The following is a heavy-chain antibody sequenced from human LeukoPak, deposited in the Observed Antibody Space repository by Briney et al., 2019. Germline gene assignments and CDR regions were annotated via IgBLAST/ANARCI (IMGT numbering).Heavy chain of an antibody. CDR2: ISGSGGST. CDR1: GFTFSSYA. Sequence: GGSLRLSCAASGFTFSSYAMSWVRQAPGKGLEWVSAISGSGGSTYYADSVKGRFTISRDNSKNTLYLQMNSLRAEDTAVYYCAKSGAWFGELFRAFDIWGQGTMVTVSS. J-gene: IGHJ3*02. CDR3: AKSGAWFGELFRAFDI. D-gene: IGHD3-10*01. V-gene: IGHV3-23*01.